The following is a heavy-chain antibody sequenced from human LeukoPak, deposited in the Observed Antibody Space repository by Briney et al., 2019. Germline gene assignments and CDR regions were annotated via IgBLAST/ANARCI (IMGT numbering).Heavy chain of an antibody. J-gene: IGHJ6*03. CDR1: GGSISSYY. Sequence: PSETLSLTCTVSGGSISSYYWSWLRQPPGKGLEWLGYIYYSGSTNYNPSLKSRVTISVDTSKNQFSLKLSSVTAADTAVYYCARVKISIVGASRAASYYYYYMDVWGKGTTVTVSS. CDR3: ARVKISIVGASRAASYYYYYMDV. D-gene: IGHD1-26*01. V-gene: IGHV4-59*01. CDR2: IYYSGST.